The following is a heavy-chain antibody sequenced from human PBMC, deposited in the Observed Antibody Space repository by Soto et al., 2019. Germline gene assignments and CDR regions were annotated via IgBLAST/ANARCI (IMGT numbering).Heavy chain of an antibody. D-gene: IGHD6-19*01. CDR3: ARVAGGDYYYGMDV. V-gene: IGHV1-69*05. J-gene: IGHJ6*02. CDR1: GGTFSSYA. Sequence: SVKVSCKASGGTFSSYAISWVRQAPGQGLEWMGGIIPIFGTANYAQKLQGRVTMTTDTSTSTAYMELRSLRSDDTAVYYCARVAGGDYYYGMDVWGQGTTVTVSS. CDR2: IIPIFGTA.